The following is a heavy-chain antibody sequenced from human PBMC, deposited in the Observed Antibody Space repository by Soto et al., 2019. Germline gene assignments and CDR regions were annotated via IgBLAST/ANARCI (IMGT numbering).Heavy chain of an antibody. CDR2: ISYDGSIK. J-gene: IGHJ4*02. Sequence: GGSLRLSCAASGSSFSISAMHWVRQAPGKGLEWVAVISYDGSIKYYADSVKGRFTVSRDNSKNTLYLQMNSLRVEDTAVYYCARAEAVAGPYYFDYWGQGTLVTVSS. CDR3: ARAEAVAGPYYFDY. CDR1: GSSFSISA. D-gene: IGHD6-19*01. V-gene: IGHV3-30*04.